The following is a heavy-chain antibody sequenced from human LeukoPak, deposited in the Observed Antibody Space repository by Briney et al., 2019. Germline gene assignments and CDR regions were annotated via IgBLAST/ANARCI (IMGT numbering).Heavy chain of an antibody. Sequence: GGSLRLSCAASGFTFSSYAMSWVRQAPGKGLEWVSAISGSGGSTYYADSVKGRFTISRDNSKNTLYLQMNSLRAEDTAVYYCARVDFWSGYYMNYYYYGTDVWGQGTTVTVSS. J-gene: IGHJ6*02. CDR1: GFTFSSYA. CDR3: ARVDFWSGYYMNYYYYGTDV. D-gene: IGHD3-3*01. CDR2: ISGSGGST. V-gene: IGHV3-23*01.